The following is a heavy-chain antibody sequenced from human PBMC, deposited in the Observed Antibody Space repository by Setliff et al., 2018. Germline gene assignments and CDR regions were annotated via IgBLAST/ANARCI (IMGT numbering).Heavy chain of an antibody. Sequence: KPSETLSLTCTVSGGSISSGHYYWNWIRQPAGKGLEWIGRIYPSGSTNYNPSLQSRVSISVDTSKNQLSLKLDSLTAADTAVYFCARLPRTVTHFDYWGQGALVTVSS. CDR2: IYPSGST. D-gene: IGHD4-17*01. CDR3: ARLPRTVTHFDY. J-gene: IGHJ4*02. V-gene: IGHV4-61*02. CDR1: GGSISSGHYY.